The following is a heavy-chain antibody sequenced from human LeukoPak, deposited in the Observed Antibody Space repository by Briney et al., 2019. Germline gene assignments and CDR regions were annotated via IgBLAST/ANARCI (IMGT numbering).Heavy chain of an antibody. D-gene: IGHD5-18*01. CDR2: ISYDGSNK. V-gene: IGHV3-30-3*01. J-gene: IGHJ5*02. CDR3: ASLDTAKQPLANH. CDR1: GFTFSSYA. Sequence: GGSLRLSCAASGFTFSSYAMHWVRQAPGKGLEWVAVISYDGSNKYYADSVKGRFIISRDNAENSLDLQMNSLRVEDTAMYYCASLDTAKQPLANHWGQGTLVTVSS.